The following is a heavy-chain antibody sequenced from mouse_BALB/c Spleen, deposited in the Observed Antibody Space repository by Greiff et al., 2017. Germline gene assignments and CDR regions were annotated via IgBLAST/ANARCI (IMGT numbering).Heavy chain of an antibody. CDR1: GFTFSSYA. D-gene: IGHD1-1*01. CDR3: ARQGLYYGSSSDY. V-gene: IGHV5-9-3*01. Sequence: EVQVVESGGGLVKPGGSLKLSCAASGFTFSSYAMSWVRQTPEKRLVWVATISSGGSYTYYPDSVKGRFTISRDNAKNTLYLQMSSLRSEDTAMYYCARQGLYYGSSSDYWGQGTTLTVSS. J-gene: IGHJ2*01. CDR2: ISSGGSYT.